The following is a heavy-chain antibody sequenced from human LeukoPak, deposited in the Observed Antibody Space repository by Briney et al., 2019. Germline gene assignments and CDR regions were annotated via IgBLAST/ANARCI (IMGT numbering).Heavy chain of an antibody. Sequence: GGSLRLSCAASGFTFSSYDMHWVRQATGKGLEWVSAIGTAGDTYYPGSVKGRFTISRENAKNSLYLQMNSLRAGDTAVYYCARAHRSGSYIGDAFDIWGQGTMVTVSS. CDR1: GFTFSSYD. V-gene: IGHV3-13*01. J-gene: IGHJ3*02. D-gene: IGHD3-10*01. CDR3: ARAHRSGSYIGDAFDI. CDR2: IGTAGDT.